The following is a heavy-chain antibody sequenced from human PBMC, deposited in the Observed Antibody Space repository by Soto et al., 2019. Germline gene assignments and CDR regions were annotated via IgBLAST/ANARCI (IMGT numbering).Heavy chain of an antibody. Sequence: ASVKVSCKASGYTFTSYGISWVRQAPGQGLEWMGWISAYNGNTNYAQKLQGRVTMTTDTSTSTAYMELRSLRSDDTAVYFCARAQYDHIWGSYRADFDYWGQGTLVTVSS. D-gene: IGHD3-16*02. J-gene: IGHJ4*02. CDR2: ISAYNGNT. CDR3: ARAQYDHIWGSYRADFDY. V-gene: IGHV1-18*01. CDR1: GYTFTSYG.